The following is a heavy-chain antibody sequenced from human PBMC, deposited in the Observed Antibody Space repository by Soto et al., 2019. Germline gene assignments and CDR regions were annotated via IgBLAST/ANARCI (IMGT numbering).Heavy chain of an antibody. CDR3: AKTTVTSSYYGMDV. J-gene: IGHJ6*02. CDR1: GGSISSGDYY. CDR2: MYFSGSN. V-gene: IGHV4-30-4*01. D-gene: IGHD4-4*01. Sequence: PSETLSLTCTVSGGSISSGDYYWSWIRQPPGKGLEWIGYMYFSGSNYYNPSLKSRITISVDTSKNQFSLKLSSVTAADTAVYYCAKTTVTSSYYGMDVWGQGTTVTVSS.